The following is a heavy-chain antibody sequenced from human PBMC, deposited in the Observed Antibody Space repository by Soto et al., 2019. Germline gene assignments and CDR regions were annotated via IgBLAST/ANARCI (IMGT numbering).Heavy chain of an antibody. CDR2: IDPSDSQT. D-gene: IGHD3-22*01. J-gene: IGHJ4*02. CDR1: GYSFTSYW. V-gene: IGHV5-10-1*01. Sequence: PGESLKISCKGSGYSFTSYWITWVRQKPGKGLGWMGRIDPSDSQTYYSPSFRGHVTISVTKSITTVFLQWSSLRASDTAMYYCARQIYDSDTGPNFQYYFDSWGQGTPVTVSS. CDR3: ARQIYDSDTGPNFQYYFDS.